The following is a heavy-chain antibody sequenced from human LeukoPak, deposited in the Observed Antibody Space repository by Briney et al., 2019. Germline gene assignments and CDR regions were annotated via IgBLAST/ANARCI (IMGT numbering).Heavy chain of an antibody. J-gene: IGHJ3*02. V-gene: IGHV4-4*02. D-gene: IGHD3-10*01. CDR1: GGSISSSNW. CDR2: IYHSGST. CDR3: AGGRPSPGVFGDPETFDI. Sequence: SETLSLTCAVSGGSISSSNWWSWVRQPPGKGLEWIGEIYHSGSTNYNPSLKSRVTISVDKSKDQFSLKLSSVTAADTAVYYCAGGRPSPGVFGDPETFDIWGQGTMVTVSS.